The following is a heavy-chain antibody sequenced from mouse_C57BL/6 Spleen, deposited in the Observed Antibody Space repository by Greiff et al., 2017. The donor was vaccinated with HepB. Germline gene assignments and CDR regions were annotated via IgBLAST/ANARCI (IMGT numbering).Heavy chain of an antibody. CDR3: ARPYDYDGRFAY. V-gene: IGHV1-26*01. CDR2: INPNNGGT. Sequence: EVQLQQSGPELVKPGASVKISCKASGYTFTDYYMNWVKQSHGKSLEWIGDINPNNGGTSYNQKFKGKATLNVDKSYSTAYMELRSLTSEDSAVYYCARPYDYDGRFAYWGQGTLVTVSA. D-gene: IGHD2-4*01. J-gene: IGHJ3*01. CDR1: GYTFTDYY.